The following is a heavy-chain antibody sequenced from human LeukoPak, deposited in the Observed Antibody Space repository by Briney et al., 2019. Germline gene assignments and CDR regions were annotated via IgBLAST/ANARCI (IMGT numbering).Heavy chain of an antibody. V-gene: IGHV4-30-2*01. D-gene: IGHD4-17*01. CDR1: GGSISSGGYS. J-gene: IGHJ6*02. CDR3: ARTRRDGDYPPYYYYGMDV. Sequence: SQTLSLTCAVSGGSISSGGYSWSWIRQPPGKGLEWIGYIYHSGSTYYNPSLKSRVTISVDRSKNQFSLKLSSVTAADTAVYYCARTRRDGDYPPYYYYGMDVWGQGTTVTVS. CDR2: IYHSGST.